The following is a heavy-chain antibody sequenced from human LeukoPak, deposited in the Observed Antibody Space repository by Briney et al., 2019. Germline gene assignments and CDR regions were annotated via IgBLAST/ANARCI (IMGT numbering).Heavy chain of an antibody. Sequence: SGGSLRLSCAVSGFGVSDNSMSWVRQAPGKGLEWVAVIFTGGGTSYADSGRGRFTIFRDRSKNTLFLQMNDLRPEDTAVFHCARGGDGFDLWGQGTVVTVSS. D-gene: IGHD2-21*02. CDR2: IFTGGGT. J-gene: IGHJ3*01. V-gene: IGHV3-53*01. CDR1: GFGVSDNS. CDR3: ARGGDGFDL.